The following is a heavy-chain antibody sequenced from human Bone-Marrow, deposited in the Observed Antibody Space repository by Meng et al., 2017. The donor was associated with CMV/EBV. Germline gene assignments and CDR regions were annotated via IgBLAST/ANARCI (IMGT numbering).Heavy chain of an antibody. D-gene: IGHD3-3*01. CDR2: IWYDGSNK. CDR3: ARAIPYYDFWSGYSPGWYFDL. Sequence: GESLKISCAASGFTFSSYGMHWVRQAPGKGLEWVAVIWYDGSNKYYVDSVKGRFTISRDNAKNSLYLQMNSLRAEDTAVYYCARAIPYYDFWSGYSPGWYFDLWGRGTLVTVSS. V-gene: IGHV3-33*03. J-gene: IGHJ2*01. CDR1: GFTFSSYG.